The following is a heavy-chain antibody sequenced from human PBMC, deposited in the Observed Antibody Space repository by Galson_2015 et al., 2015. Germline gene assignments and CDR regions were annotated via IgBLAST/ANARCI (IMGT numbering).Heavy chain of an antibody. CDR3: AREGDYYDSSGSNAFDI. D-gene: IGHD3-22*01. V-gene: IGHV1-69*04. CDR2: IIPILGIA. CDR1: GGTFSSYT. J-gene: IGHJ3*02. Sequence: SVKVSCKASGGTFSSYTISWVRQAHGQGLEWMGRIIPILGIANYAQKFQGRVTITADKSTSTAYMELSSLRSEDTAVYYCAREGDYYDSSGSNAFDIWGQGTMVTVSS.